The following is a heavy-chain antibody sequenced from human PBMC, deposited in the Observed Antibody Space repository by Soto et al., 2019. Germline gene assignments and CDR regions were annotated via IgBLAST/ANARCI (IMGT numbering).Heavy chain of an antibody. V-gene: IGHV5-51*03. CDR1: GYDFSAYW. CDR3: AKTDYGSGTFDS. J-gene: IGHJ4*02. CDR2: IYPGDSDV. Sequence: DVQLVQSGAEVKKPGESLRISCKGSGYDFSAYWINWVRQMPGKGLEWTGTIYPGDSDVRYRPSFQGQVTISVDKSISIAYLQWSSLKAADTAIYYCAKTDYGSGTFDSWGQGTLVTVSS. D-gene: IGHD3-10*01.